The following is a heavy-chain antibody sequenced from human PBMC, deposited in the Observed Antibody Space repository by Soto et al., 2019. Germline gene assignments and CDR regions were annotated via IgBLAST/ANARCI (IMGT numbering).Heavy chain of an antibody. CDR2: IDAYNGNT. CDR1: GYTFTSYG. Sequence: ASVKVSCKASGYTFTSYGISWVRQAPGQGLEWMGWIDAYNGNTNYAQKFQGRVTMTTDTSTSTAYMELRNLRSDDTAVYYCARDPPAHLDFDYWGQGTLVTVSS. V-gene: IGHV1-18*01. CDR3: ARDPPAHLDFDY. J-gene: IGHJ4*02.